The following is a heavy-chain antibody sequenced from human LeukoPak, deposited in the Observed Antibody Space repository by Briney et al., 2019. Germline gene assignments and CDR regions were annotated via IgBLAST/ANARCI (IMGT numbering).Heavy chain of an antibody. D-gene: IGHD3-16*01. V-gene: IGHV3-7*01. CDR2: IKQDGGEK. CDR3: ARGGFMHALDI. CDR1: GLTFSSYW. Sequence: GGSLRLSCVASGLTFSSYWMSWVRQAPGKGLEWVANIKQDGGEKYYVDSVVGRFTISRDNAKNSLYLQMNSLRAEDTAVYYCARGGFMHALDIWGQGIKVTVSS. J-gene: IGHJ3*02.